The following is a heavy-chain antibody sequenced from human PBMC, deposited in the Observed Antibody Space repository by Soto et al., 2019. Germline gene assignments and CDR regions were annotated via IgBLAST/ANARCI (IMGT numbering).Heavy chain of an antibody. Sequence: PXESLTISCKGSEDTFSSYWIGLVRQMPGKGLEWMGIIYPGDSDTKYSPSFQGQVTISADKSISTTYLQWSSLKASDTAIYYCARLTGLPYYYSMAVWGQGTTVTAP. D-gene: IGHD3-9*01. CDR3: ARLTGLPYYYSMAV. V-gene: IGHV5-51*03. CDR2: IYPGDSDT. CDR1: EDTFSSYW. J-gene: IGHJ6*03.